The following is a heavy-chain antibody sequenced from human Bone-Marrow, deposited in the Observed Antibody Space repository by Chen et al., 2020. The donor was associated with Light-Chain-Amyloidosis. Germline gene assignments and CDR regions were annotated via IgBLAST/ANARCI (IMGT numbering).Heavy chain of an antibody. Sequence: EVQLEQSGPEGKKPGESLKISCKGSGYTFPNHWIGWVRQMPGKGLEGMGVIYPDDSDARYSPSFEGQVTISADKSITTAYLQWRSLKASDTAMYYCARRRDGYNFDYWGQGTLVTVSS. V-gene: IGHV5-51*01. CDR3: ARRRDGYNFDY. CDR2: IYPDDSDA. CDR1: GYTFPNHW. D-gene: IGHD5-12*01. J-gene: IGHJ4*02.